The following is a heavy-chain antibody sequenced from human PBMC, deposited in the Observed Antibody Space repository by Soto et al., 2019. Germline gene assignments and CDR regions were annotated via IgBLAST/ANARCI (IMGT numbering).Heavy chain of an antibody. J-gene: IGHJ6*02. V-gene: IGHV1-69*12. D-gene: IGHD6-19*01. CDR3: ARVEAVAGLYNDHGLDV. Sequence: QVQLVQSGAEVKKPGSSVKVSCKVSGGTFSNYAIDWVRLAPGHGLEWMGGIVPIFGTTYYTQKFQGRATITGDXSXTPXYLEMSSLRSEDTAIYYCARVEAVAGLYNDHGLDVWGQGTAVTVSS. CDR2: IVPIFGTT. CDR1: GGTFSNYA.